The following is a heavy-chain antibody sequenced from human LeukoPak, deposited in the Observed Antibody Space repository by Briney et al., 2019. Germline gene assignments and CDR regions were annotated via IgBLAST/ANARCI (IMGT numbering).Heavy chain of an antibody. CDR1: GFTFSDYN. CDR3: ARGPSGYHNT. CDR2: ISRSGSTK. D-gene: IGHD5-12*01. Sequence: GGSLRLSCAASGFTFSDYNMRWIRQAPGKGLEWVSSISRSGSTKYYADSVKGRFTISRDNAKNSLYLQMNSLRAEDTAVYYCARGPSGYHNTGGQGTLVTVSS. J-gene: IGHJ4*02. V-gene: IGHV3-11*04.